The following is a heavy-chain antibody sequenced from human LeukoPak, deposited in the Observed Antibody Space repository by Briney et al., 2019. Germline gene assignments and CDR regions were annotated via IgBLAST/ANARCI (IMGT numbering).Heavy chain of an antibody. CDR1: GGSISSYY. J-gene: IGHJ4*02. CDR3: ARSTMGITGTEDQTFDY. CDR2: IYYSGST. D-gene: IGHD1-20*01. Sequence: SETLSPTCTVSGGSISSYYWSWIRQPPGKGLEWIGYIYYSGSTNYNPSLKSRVTISVDTSKNQFSLKLSSVTAADTAVYYCARSTMGITGTEDQTFDYWGQGTLVTVSS. V-gene: IGHV4-59*01.